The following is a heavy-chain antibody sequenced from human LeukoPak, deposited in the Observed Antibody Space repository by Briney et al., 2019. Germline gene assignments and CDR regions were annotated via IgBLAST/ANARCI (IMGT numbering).Heavy chain of an antibody. CDR3: ATKQWLAPPPDS. CDR2: INTDGTVT. Sequence: PGGSLRLSCAASGFTFSKYWMLWVRQAPGKGLESVSRINTDGTVTTYPDSVKGRFTVSRDNADNTMFLQTNSVRDEDTAVYYCATKQWLAPPPDSWGQGTPVTVSS. CDR1: GFTFSKYW. D-gene: IGHD6-19*01. J-gene: IGHJ4*02. V-gene: IGHV3-74*01.